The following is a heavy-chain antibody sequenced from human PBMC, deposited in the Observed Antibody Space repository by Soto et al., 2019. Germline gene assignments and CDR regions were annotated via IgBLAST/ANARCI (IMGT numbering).Heavy chain of an antibody. CDR2: IWYDGSNK. CDR1: GFTFSSYG. CDR3: ARDLFPYYFDY. V-gene: IGHV3-33*01. Sequence: ESGGGVVQPGRSLRLSCAASGFTFSSYGMHWVRQAPGKGLEWVAVIWYDGSNKYYADSVKGRFTISRDNSKNTLYLQMNSLRAEDTAVYYCARDLFPYYFDYWGQGTLVTVSS. J-gene: IGHJ4*02.